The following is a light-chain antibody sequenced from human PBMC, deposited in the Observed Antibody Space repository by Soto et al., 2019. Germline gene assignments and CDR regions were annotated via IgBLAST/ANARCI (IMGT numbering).Light chain of an antibody. CDR1: SSDVGGYNY. Sequence: QSALTQPRSVSGSPGQSVTISCTGTSSDVGGYNYVSWYQQHPGKAPKLIIYDVSKRPSGVPDRFSGSKSGNTASLTISGLQAEDEDDYYCCSYAGSFVVFGGGTKLTVL. CDR3: CSYAGSFVV. J-gene: IGLJ2*01. CDR2: DVS. V-gene: IGLV2-11*01.